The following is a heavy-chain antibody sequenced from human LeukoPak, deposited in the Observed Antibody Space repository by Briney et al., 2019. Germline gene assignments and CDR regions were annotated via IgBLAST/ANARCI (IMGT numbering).Heavy chain of an antibody. CDR3: ARAGVGFGELLFIGPGY. CDR2: INPSGGST. CDR1: GYTFTSYY. Sequence: RASVKVSCKASGYTFTSYYMHWVRQAPGQGLEWMGIINPSGGSTSYAQKFQGRVTMTRDTSTSTVYMELSSLRSEDTAVYYCARAGVGFGELLFIGPGYWGQGTLATVSS. V-gene: IGHV1-46*01. D-gene: IGHD3-10*01. J-gene: IGHJ4*02.